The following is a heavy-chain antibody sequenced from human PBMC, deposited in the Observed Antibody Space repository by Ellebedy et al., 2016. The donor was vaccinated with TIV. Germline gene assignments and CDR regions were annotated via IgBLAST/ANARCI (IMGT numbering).Heavy chain of an antibody. CDR3: ARHRQQLVPRYYYYYGMDV. J-gene: IGHJ6*02. CDR1: GYTFTNYY. V-gene: IGHV5-51*01. Sequence: GESLKISCKGSGYTFTNYYIAWVRQVPGKGLEWMGLIYPGDSDTRYSPAFQGQVTISADKSINTVYLQWSSLKASDTAMYYCARHRQQLVPRYYYYYGMDVWGQGTTVTVSS. D-gene: IGHD6-13*01. CDR2: IYPGDSDT.